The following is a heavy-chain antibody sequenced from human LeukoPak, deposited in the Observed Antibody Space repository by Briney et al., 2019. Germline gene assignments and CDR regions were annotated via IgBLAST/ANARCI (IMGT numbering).Heavy chain of an antibody. CDR3: ARVMGDLASLYHMDV. D-gene: IGHD3-16*01. Sequence: SETLSLTCTVSGGSISGPYWSWVRQPPGKGLEWIGDVYYSGSTHQNPSLKSRVTISVDTSKNQFSLKLRSVTAADTAVYYCARVMGDLASLYHMDVWGKGTTITVSS. V-gene: IGHV4-59*11. CDR1: GGSISGPY. J-gene: IGHJ6*03. CDR2: VYYSGST.